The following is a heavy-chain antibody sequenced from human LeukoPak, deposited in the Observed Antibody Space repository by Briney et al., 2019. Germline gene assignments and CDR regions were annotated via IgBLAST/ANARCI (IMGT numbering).Heavy chain of an antibody. CDR2: ISAYNGNT. D-gene: IGHD6-13*01. V-gene: IGHV1-18*01. Sequence: ASVKVSCKASGYTFTSYGISWVRQAPGQGLEWMGWISAYNGNTNCAQKLQGRVTMTTDTSTSTAYMELRSLRSDDTAVYYCARVIAAAGTSWFDPWGQGTLVTVSS. J-gene: IGHJ5*02. CDR1: GYTFTSYG. CDR3: ARVIAAAGTSWFDP.